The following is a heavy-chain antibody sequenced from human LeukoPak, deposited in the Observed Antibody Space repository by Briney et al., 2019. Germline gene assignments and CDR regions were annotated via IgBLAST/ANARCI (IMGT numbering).Heavy chain of an antibody. CDR2: IKQDGSEK. CDR3: ARDPDRDGVDY. J-gene: IGHJ4*02. CDR1: GFTFTSYW. Sequence: GGSLRLSCAASGFTFTSYWMNWVRQAPGMGVEWVANIKQDGSEKYYVDSVKGRFTISRDNAKNSLYLQMNSLRAEDTAVYYCARDPDRDGVDYWGQGTLVTVSS. D-gene: IGHD1-14*01. V-gene: IGHV3-7*01.